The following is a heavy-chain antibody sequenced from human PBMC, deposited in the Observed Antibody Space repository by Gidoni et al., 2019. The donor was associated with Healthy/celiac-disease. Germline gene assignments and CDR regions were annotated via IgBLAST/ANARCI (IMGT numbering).Heavy chain of an antibody. J-gene: IGHJ4*02. V-gene: IGHV3-73*01. Sequence: EVQLVESGGGLVQPGGSLKRAGAASGFTFSGSAMHWVRQASGKGLEWVGRIRSKANSYATAYAASVKGRFTISRDDSKNTAYLQMNSLKTEDTAVYYCTSSSDYWGQGTLVTVSS. CDR2: IRSKANSYAT. CDR1: GFTFSGSA. CDR3: TSSSDY.